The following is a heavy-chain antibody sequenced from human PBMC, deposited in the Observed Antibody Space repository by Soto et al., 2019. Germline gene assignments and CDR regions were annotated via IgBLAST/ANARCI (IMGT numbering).Heavy chain of an antibody. V-gene: IGHV5-10-1*01. CDR3: ARRYGASFDY. Sequence: PGESLKISCKGSGYSFTSYWISWVRQMPGKGLEWMGKIDPSDSYTNYSPSFRGHVTISADKSITTAYLQWSSLTAADTAVYYCARRYGASFDYWGQGTLVTVSS. CDR1: GYSFTSYW. D-gene: IGHD4-17*01. J-gene: IGHJ4*02. CDR2: IDPSDSYT.